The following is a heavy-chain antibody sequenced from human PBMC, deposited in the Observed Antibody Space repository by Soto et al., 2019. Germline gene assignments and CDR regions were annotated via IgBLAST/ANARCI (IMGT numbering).Heavy chain of an antibody. CDR2: INQDGTEK. J-gene: IGHJ5*02. CDR3: AKGSTMTFPS. D-gene: IGHD4-17*01. Sequence: QLVESGGGLVQPGGSLRLSCVASGFTFSSYWMSWVRQAPGKGLEWVANINQDGTEKNYVDSVKGRFTISRDNAKNSLYLQLNSLGAEDTAVYFCAKGSTMTFPSWCQGTLVTVSS. CDR1: GFTFSSYW. V-gene: IGHV3-7*01.